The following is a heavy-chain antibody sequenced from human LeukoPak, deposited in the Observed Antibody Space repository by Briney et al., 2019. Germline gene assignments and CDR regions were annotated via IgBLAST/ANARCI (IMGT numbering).Heavy chain of an antibody. Sequence: SETLSLTCTVSGGSISSGSYYWSWIRQPAGKGLERIGRIYTSGSTNYNPSLKSRVTISVDTSKNQFSLKLSSVTAADTAVYYCARGPSWPNAFDIWGQGTMVTVSS. J-gene: IGHJ3*02. V-gene: IGHV4-61*02. D-gene: IGHD6-13*01. CDR2: IYTSGST. CDR3: ARGPSWPNAFDI. CDR1: GGSISSGSYY.